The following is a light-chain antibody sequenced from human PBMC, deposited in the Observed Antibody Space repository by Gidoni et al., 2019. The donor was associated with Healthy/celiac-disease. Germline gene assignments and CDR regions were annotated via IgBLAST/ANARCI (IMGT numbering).Light chain of an antibody. CDR2: LGS. Sequence: TGMTQSPLSLPVTPGEPASISCRSSQSLLHSNGYNYLDWYLQKPGQSPQLLIYLGSNRASGVPDRFSGSGSGTDFTLKISRVEAEDVGVYYCMQALQTPVTFXGXTKVEIK. CDR3: MQALQTPVT. CDR1: QSLLHSNGYNY. J-gene: IGKJ4*02. V-gene: IGKV2-28*01.